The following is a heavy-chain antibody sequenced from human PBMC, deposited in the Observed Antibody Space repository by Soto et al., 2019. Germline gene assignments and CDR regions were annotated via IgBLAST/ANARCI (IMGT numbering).Heavy chain of an antibody. CDR3: AGGLFVDDYANWFDP. J-gene: IGHJ5*02. Sequence: GASLKVSCKASGYTFTSYAMHWVRQAPGQRLKWMGWINAGNGNTKYSQKFQGRVTITRDTSTSAAYMELSSMRSEDTAEYYSAGGLFVDDYANWFDPWGQGTLVTVSS. D-gene: IGHD4-17*01. CDR1: GYTFTSYA. V-gene: IGHV1-3*01. CDR2: INAGNGNT.